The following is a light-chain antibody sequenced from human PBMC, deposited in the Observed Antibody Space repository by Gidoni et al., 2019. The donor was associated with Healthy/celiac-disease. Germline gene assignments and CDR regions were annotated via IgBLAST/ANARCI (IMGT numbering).Light chain of an antibody. Sequence: DIVMTQSPDSLAVSLGERATINCKSSQSALYSSNNKNYLAWYQQKPGQPPKLLIYWASTRESGVPDRFSGSGSGTDFTLTISSQQAEDVAVYYCQQYYSTPITFGQGTRLEIK. CDR2: WAS. CDR1: QSALYSSNNKNY. J-gene: IGKJ5*01. CDR3: QQYYSTPIT. V-gene: IGKV4-1*01.